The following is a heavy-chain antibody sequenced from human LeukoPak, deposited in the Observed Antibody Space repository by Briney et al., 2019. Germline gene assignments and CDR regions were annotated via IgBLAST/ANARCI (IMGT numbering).Heavy chain of an antibody. J-gene: IGHJ3*01. V-gene: IGHV1-18*01. CDR2: ISSYNGNT. Sequence: ASVKVSCKTSGYTFTNYGISWVRQAPGQGLEWMGWISSYNGNTHYARELQGSLTVTTDTSTKTAYMGLRSLTSDDTAVYYCVRADTAMITPQGAFDVWGQGTMLTVSS. CDR3: VRADTAMITPQGAFDV. CDR1: GYTFTNYG. D-gene: IGHD5-18*01.